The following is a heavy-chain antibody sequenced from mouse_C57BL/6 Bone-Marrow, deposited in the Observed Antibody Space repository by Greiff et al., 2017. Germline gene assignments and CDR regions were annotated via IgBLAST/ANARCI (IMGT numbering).Heavy chain of an antibody. Sequence: VQLKQSGPELVKPGASVKMSCKASGYTFTDYNMHWVKQSHGKSLEWIGYINPNNGGTSYNQKFKGKATVTVNKSSSTAYMELRSLTSEDSAVYYCANDLLWLRRYYYAMDYWGQGTSVTVSS. J-gene: IGHJ4*01. V-gene: IGHV1-22*01. D-gene: IGHD2-2*01. CDR3: ANDLLWLRRYYYAMDY. CDR2: INPNNGGT. CDR1: GYTFTDYN.